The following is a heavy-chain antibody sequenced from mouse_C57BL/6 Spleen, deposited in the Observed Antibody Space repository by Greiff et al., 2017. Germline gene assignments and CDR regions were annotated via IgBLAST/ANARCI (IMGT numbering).Heavy chain of an antibody. V-gene: IGHV1-82*01. CDR1: GYAFSSSW. D-gene: IGHD1-1*01. CDR2: IYPGDGDT. CDR3: ARGGYYYGSSPYAMDY. J-gene: IGHJ4*01. Sequence: QVQLQQSGPELVKPGASVKISCKASGYAFSSSWMNWVKQRPGKGLEWIGRIYPGDGDTNYNGKFKGKATLTADKSSSTAYMQLSSLTSEDSAVYFCARGGYYYGSSPYAMDYWGQGTSGTVSS.